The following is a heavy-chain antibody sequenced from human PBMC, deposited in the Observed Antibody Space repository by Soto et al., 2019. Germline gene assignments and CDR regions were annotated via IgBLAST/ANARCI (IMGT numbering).Heavy chain of an antibody. CDR2: IYYSGRT. Sequence: PSETLSLTCTVSGGYISSYYWSWIRQPPGKGLEWIGYIYYSGRTNYNPSLKSRVTISADTSKNQFSLKLSSVTAADTAVYYCARARGGYFDYWGQGTLVTVSS. CDR3: ARARGGYFDY. V-gene: IGHV4-59*01. CDR1: GGYISSYY. J-gene: IGHJ4*02.